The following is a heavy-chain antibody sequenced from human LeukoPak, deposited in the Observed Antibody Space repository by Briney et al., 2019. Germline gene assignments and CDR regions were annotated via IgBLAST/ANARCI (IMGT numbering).Heavy chain of an antibody. Sequence: GGYLTLSCSASAFTFSSYSRDWLRTAPGKGLKWVSYISSSSSTIYYADYVKGRFTISRDNAKNSLYLQMSSLRGGDTAVYYCARDHSSGWYRYFQHWGQGTLVTVSS. CDR2: ISSSSSTI. CDR3: ARDHSSGWYRYFQH. J-gene: IGHJ1*01. D-gene: IGHD6-19*01. CDR1: AFTFSSYS. V-gene: IGHV3-48*01.